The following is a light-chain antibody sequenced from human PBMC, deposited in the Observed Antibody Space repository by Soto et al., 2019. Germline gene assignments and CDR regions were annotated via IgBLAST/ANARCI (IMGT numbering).Light chain of an antibody. Sequence: DIQMTQSPSSLSASVGDRVTITCRASQSINNCLNWYQQKPGKAPKLLIYAASSLQSGVPSRFSGSGSGTHFTLTISSLQPEDFATYDCQQGFNTPNTFGPGTKVDIK. CDR2: AAS. CDR1: QSINNC. J-gene: IGKJ3*01. CDR3: QQGFNTPNT. V-gene: IGKV1-39*01.